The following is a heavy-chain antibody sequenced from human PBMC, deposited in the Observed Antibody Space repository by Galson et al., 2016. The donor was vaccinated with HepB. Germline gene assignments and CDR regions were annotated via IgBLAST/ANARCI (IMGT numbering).Heavy chain of an antibody. Sequence: SLRPSCAAAEFTVSGTHMSWIRQAPGKGLDWVSMIATAGTTYYADTVKGRLFISRDTSKNTMYLQMNSLWAEDTAVYYCTRDSPQVDNSGGWGFYDPWGQGTLVTVSS. CDR2: IATAGTT. V-gene: IGHV3-66*01. CDR3: TRDSPQVDNSGGWGFYDP. D-gene: IGHD6-19*01. CDR1: EFTVSGTH. J-gene: IGHJ5*02.